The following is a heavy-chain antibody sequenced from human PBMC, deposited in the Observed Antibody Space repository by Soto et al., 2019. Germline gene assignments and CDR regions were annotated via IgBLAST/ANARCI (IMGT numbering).Heavy chain of an antibody. CDR1: GGSISSGGYY. J-gene: IGHJ4*02. CDR2: IYYSGST. V-gene: IGHV4-31*02. Sequence: KPSETLSLTCTVSGGSISSGGYYWSWIRQHPGKGLEWIGYIYYSGSTYYNPSLKSRVTISVDTSKNQFSLKLSSVTAADTAVYYCARGYGARPNFDYWGQGTLVTVSS. D-gene: IGHD6-6*01. CDR3: ARGYGARPNFDY.